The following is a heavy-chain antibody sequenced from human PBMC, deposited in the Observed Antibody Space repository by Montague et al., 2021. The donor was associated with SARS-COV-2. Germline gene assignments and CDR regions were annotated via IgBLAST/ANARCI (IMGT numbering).Heavy chain of an antibody. Sequence: SETLSLTCAVYSEAFNGYYWTWIRQPPGKGLEWIGEVSHPGSAKYNPSLKGRVTISVDTYRKQVSLRLTSVTAADTATYYCARGVYNSVVFVVSPRYYFDYWGQGNMVAVSA. CDR3: ARGVYNSVVFVVSPRYYFDY. J-gene: IGHJ4*02. D-gene: IGHD2-21*01. V-gene: IGHV4-34*01. CDR2: VSHPGSA. CDR1: SEAFNGYY.